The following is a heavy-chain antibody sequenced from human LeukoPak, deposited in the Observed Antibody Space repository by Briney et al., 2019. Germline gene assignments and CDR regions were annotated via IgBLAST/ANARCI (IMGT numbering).Heavy chain of an antibody. CDR2: IYYSGST. D-gene: IGHD2-2*01. CDR1: GGSISSSSYY. V-gene: IGHV4-39*01. CDR3: ARRTRRDQLLAP. Sequence: SETLSLTCTVSGGSISSSSYYWGWIRQPPGKGLEWIGSIYYSGSTYYNPSLKSRVTISVDTSKNQFSLKLSSVTAADTAVYYCARRTRRDQLLAPWGQGTLVTVSS. J-gene: IGHJ5*02.